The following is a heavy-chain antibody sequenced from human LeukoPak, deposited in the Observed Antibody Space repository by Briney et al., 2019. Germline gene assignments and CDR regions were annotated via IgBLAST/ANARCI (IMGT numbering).Heavy chain of an antibody. V-gene: IGHV4-34*01. D-gene: IGHD2-2*01. Sequence: PSETLSLTCAVYGGSFSGYYWSWIRQPPGKGLEWIGEINHSGSTNYNPSLKSRVTISVDPSKNQFSLKLSSVTAADTAAYYCARGRERYCSSTSCYAFYYWGQGTLVTVSS. CDR1: GGSFSGYY. CDR3: ARGRERYCSSTSCYAFYY. CDR2: INHSGST. J-gene: IGHJ4*02.